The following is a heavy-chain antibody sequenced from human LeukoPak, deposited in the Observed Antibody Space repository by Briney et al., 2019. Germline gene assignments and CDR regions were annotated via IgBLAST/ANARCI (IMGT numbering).Heavy chain of an antibody. D-gene: IGHD5-18*01. J-gene: IGHJ4*02. Sequence: PSETLSLTCSVSGGSISSSTYYWGWIRQPPGKELEWIGYIYYSGSTNYNPSLKSRVTISVDTSKNQFSLKLSSVTAADTAVYYCARGVGGYSYLFDYWGQGTLVTVSS. CDR2: IYYSGST. CDR3: ARGVGGYSYLFDY. CDR1: GGSISSSTYY. V-gene: IGHV4-61*05.